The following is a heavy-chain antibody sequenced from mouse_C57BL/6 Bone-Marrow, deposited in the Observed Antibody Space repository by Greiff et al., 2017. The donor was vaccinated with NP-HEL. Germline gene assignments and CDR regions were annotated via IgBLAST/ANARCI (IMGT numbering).Heavy chain of an antibody. J-gene: IGHJ2*01. V-gene: IGHV1-81*01. Sequence: LEESGAELARPGASVKLSCKASGYTFTSYGISWVKQRTGQGLEWIGEIYPRSGNTYYNEKFKGKATLTADKSSSTAYMELRSLTSEDSAVYFCAREGSGRGYFDYWGQGTTLTVSS. CDR3: AREGSGRGYFDY. CDR2: IYPRSGNT. D-gene: IGHD1-3*01. CDR1: GYTFTSYG.